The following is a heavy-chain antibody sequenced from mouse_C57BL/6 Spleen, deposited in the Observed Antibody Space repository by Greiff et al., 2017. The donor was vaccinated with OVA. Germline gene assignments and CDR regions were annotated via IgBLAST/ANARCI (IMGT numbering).Heavy chain of an antibody. CDR1: GFTFSDYY. Sequence: DVKLVESEGGLVQPGSSMKLSCTASGFTFSDYYMAWVRQVPEKGLEWVANINYDGSSTYYLDSLKSRFIISRDNAKNILYLQMSSLKSEDTATYYCAREVPYYDYAMDYWGQGTSVTVSS. J-gene: IGHJ4*01. D-gene: IGHD2-4*01. V-gene: IGHV5-16*01. CDR3: AREVPYYDYAMDY. CDR2: INYDGSST.